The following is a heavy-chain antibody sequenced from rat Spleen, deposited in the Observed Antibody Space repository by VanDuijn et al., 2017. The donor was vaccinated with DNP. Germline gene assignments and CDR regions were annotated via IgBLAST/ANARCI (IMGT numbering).Heavy chain of an antibody. CDR2: IGSVGYAP. V-gene: IGHV5S23*01. D-gene: IGHD5-1*01. J-gene: IGHJ1*01. CDR3: ARRANWIYWYFDF. Sequence: EVQLVESGGDLLQPGRSLKLSCAASGFTFSDYYMAWVRQAPTKGLEWVAYIGSVGYAPYYRDSVKARFTVSRDNAKSSLYLQMDSLRSEDTATYYCARRANWIYWYFDFWGPGTMVTVSS. CDR1: GFTFSDYY.